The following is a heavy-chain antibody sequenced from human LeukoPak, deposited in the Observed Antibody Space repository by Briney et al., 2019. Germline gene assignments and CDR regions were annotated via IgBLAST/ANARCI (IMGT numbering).Heavy chain of an antibody. CDR3: ARLAYYYDSSGYCYYFDY. Sequence: GTLSLTCTVSGGSISSSSYYWGWIRQPPGKGLEWIGAKNYSGSTYYNPSLKSRVTISVDTSKNQFSLKLSSVTAADTAVYYCARLAYYYDSSGYCYYFDYWGPGTQVTVSS. CDR1: GGSISSSSYY. CDR2: KNYSGST. J-gene: IGHJ4*02. D-gene: IGHD3-22*01. V-gene: IGHV4-39*01.